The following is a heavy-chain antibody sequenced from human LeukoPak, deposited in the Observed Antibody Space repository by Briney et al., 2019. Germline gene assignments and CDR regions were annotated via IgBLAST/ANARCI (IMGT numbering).Heavy chain of an antibody. CDR3: ARAGDVDTAMVFQYFDY. V-gene: IGHV3-21*01. Sequence: GGSLRLSCAASGFTFSSYSMNWVRQAPGKGLEWVSSISSSSRYIYYADSVKGRFTISRDNAKNSLYLQMNSLRAEDTAVYYCARAGDVDTAMVFQYFDYWGQGTLVTVSS. J-gene: IGHJ4*02. CDR2: ISSSSRYI. D-gene: IGHD5-18*01. CDR1: GFTFSSYS.